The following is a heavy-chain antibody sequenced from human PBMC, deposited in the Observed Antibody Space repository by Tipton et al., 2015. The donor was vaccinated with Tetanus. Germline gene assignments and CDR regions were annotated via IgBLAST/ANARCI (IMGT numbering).Heavy chain of an antibody. CDR2: IGTAGDT. Sequence: SLRLSCAASGFTFSSYDMHWVRQATGKGLEWVSAIGTAGDTYYPGSVKGRFTISRDNSKNTLYLQMNSLRAEDTAVYYCARDLVGYGDYYYYYGMDVWGQGTTVTVSS. V-gene: IGHV3-13*01. CDR3: ARDLVGYGDYYYYYGMDV. J-gene: IGHJ6*02. CDR1: GFTFSSYD. D-gene: IGHD4-17*01.